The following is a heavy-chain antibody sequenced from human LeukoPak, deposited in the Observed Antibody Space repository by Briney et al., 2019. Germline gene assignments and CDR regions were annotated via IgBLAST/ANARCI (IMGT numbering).Heavy chain of an antibody. J-gene: IGHJ3*02. V-gene: IGHV1-2*02. CDR2: INPNSGGT. D-gene: IGHD2-15*01. CDR1: GYTFTGHY. Sequence: ASVKVSCKASGYTFTGHYLHWVRQAPGQRLEWMGWINPNSGGTNYAQKFQARVTMTRDTPISTAYMELSRLASDDTAVYYCARVNAEGFCSGGTCYGDAFDIWGQGTMITVSS. CDR3: ARVNAEGFCSGGTCYGDAFDI.